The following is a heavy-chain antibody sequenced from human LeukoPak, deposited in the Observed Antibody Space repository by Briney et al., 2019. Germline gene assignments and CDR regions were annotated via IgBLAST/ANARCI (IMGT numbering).Heavy chain of an antibody. D-gene: IGHD6-13*01. CDR1: GFTFSSYG. Sequence: GGSLRLACAASGFTFSSYGLSWVRQAPGKGLEWVSAISGSGGCTYYADSVKGRFTISRDNSKNTLYLQMNSLRAEDTAVYYCAKDIGFTAAAGANDYWGQGTLVTVSS. CDR3: AKDIGFTAAAGANDY. CDR2: ISGSGGCT. J-gene: IGHJ4*02. V-gene: IGHV3-23*01.